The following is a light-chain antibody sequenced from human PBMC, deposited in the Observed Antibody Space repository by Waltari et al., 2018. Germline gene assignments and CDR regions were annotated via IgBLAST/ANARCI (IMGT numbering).Light chain of an antibody. Sequence: DIVMTQSPDSLAVSLGERATIKCKSGQSLLYRANNKNSLAWYQQKPGPPPKRLIYWASTRDSGVPDRFSGSGSGTDFTLTISSLQAADVAVYYCQQYFDTPSFGPGTKVEIK. J-gene: IGKJ3*01. V-gene: IGKV4-1*01. CDR1: QSLLYRANNKNS. CDR3: QQYFDTPS. CDR2: WAS.